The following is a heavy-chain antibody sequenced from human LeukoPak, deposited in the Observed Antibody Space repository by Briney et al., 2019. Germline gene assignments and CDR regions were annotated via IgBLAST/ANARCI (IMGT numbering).Heavy chain of an antibody. V-gene: IGHV4-34*01. CDR1: GGSFSGCY. D-gene: IGHD6-6*01. CDR3: ARGGVGIAARRFDY. CDR2: INHSGST. J-gene: IGHJ4*02. Sequence: SETLSLTCAVYGGSFSGCYWSWIRQPPGKGLEWIGEINHSGSTNYNPSLKSRVTISVDTSKNQFSLKLSSVTAADTAVYYCARGGVGIAARRFDYWGQGTLVTVSS.